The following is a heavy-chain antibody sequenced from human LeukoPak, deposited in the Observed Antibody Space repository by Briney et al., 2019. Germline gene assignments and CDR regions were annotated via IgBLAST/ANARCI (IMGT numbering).Heavy chain of an antibody. J-gene: IGHJ5*02. V-gene: IGHV1-2*02. CDR1: GYTFTGYY. CDR2: INPNSGGT. Sequence: ASVKVSCKASGYTFTGYYMHWVRQAPGQGLEWMGWINPNSGGTNYAQKFQGRVTMTRDTSISTAYMELSRLRSDDTAVYYCARDRGSSSWPNWLDPWGQGTLVTVSS. CDR3: ARDRGSSSWPNWLDP. D-gene: IGHD6-13*01.